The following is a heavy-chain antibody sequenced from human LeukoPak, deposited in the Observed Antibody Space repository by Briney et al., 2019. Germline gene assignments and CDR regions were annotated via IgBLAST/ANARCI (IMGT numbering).Heavy chain of an antibody. CDR1: GFNFNNYD. J-gene: IGHJ5*02. D-gene: IGHD2-21*02. Sequence: GGSLRLSCAASGFNFNNYDMNWVRQAPGRGLEWVSLISSSGGSIYYAGSVKGRVTISRDNSKSTLYLQMNSLRAENVTICYSAKDGPTAIPGWFDPWGQGTLVTVSS. CDR3: AKDGPTAIPGWFDP. V-gene: IGHV3-23*01. CDR2: ISSSGGSI.